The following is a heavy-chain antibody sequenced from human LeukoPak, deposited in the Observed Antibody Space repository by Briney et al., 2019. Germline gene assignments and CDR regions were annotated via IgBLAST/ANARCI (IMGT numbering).Heavy chain of an antibody. J-gene: IGHJ5*02. Sequence: SSETLSLTCTVSGGSLSSGSDYWSWIRQSAGKGLEWIGRIYASGSTYYNPSLKSRVTISVDTSKNQFSLKLSSVTAADTAVYYCARQASIAARPGWFDPWGQGTLVTVSS. CDR3: ARQASIAARPGWFDP. CDR1: GGSLSSGSDY. CDR2: IYASGST. V-gene: IGHV4-61*02. D-gene: IGHD6-6*01.